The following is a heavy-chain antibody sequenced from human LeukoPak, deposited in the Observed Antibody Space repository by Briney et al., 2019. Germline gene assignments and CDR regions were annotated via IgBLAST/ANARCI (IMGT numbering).Heavy chain of an antibody. CDR3: ARRYYYDSSGYAAPFDY. CDR2: IYYSGST. Sequence: PSETLSLTCTVSGSSISSSSYYWGWIRQPPGKGLGWIGSIYYSGSTYYNPSLKSRVTISVDTSKNQFSLKLSSVTAADTAVYYCARRYYYDSSGYAAPFDYWGQGTLVTVSS. J-gene: IGHJ4*02. D-gene: IGHD3-22*01. V-gene: IGHV4-39*01. CDR1: GSSISSSSYY.